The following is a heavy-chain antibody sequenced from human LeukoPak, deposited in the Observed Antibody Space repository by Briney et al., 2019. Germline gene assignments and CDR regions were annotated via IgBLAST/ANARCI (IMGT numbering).Heavy chain of an antibody. V-gene: IGHV5-51*01. D-gene: IGHD5-12*01. CDR2: IYPGDSDT. CDR1: GYSFTNYW. Sequence: NRGESLKISCKGSGYSFTNYWIGWVRQMPGKGLEWMGIIYPGDSDTRYSPSFQGQVTISADKSISTAYLQWSSLKASDTAMYYCARFIGGIVATLDYWGQGTLVTVSS. J-gene: IGHJ4*02. CDR3: ARFIGGIVATLDY.